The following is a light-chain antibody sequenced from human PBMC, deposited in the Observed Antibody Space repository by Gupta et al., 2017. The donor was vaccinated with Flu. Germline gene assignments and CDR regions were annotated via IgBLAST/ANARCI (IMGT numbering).Light chain of an antibody. CDR2: RVS. Sequence: DVVMTQSLLSLPVTLGQPASISCRSSQSLVHSNGNTYLTWFQQRPGQSPRRLIYRVSNRDSGVPDRFSGSGSGTDFTLKISRVEAEDVGVYYCLQGTHWPTFGQGTKVEIK. CDR3: LQGTHWPT. V-gene: IGKV2-30*02. CDR1: QSLVHSNGNTY. J-gene: IGKJ1*01.